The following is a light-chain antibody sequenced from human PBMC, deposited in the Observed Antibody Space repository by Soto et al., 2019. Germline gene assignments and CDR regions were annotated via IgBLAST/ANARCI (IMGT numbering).Light chain of an antibody. CDR3: QQYNSYPWT. J-gene: IGKJ1*01. CDR1: QTISTW. CDR2: KAS. V-gene: IGKV1-5*03. Sequence: DIQMTQSPSTLSGSVGDRVTITCRASQTISTWLAWYKQKPGKAPKLLIYKASTLESGVPSNFSGSGSGTEFTLTISSLQPEDFATYYCQQYNSYPWTFGQGTKVDIK.